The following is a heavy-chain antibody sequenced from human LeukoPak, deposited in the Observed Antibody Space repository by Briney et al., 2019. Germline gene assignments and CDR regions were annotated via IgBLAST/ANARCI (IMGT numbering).Heavy chain of an antibody. CDR1: GYTFTSYG. V-gene: IGHV7-4-1*02. CDR3: ARERVGAIPYYYYYGMDV. CDR2: INTNTGNP. J-gene: IGHJ6*02. D-gene: IGHD1-26*01. Sequence: ASVKVSCKASGYTFTSYGISWVRQAPGQGLEWMGWINTNTGNPTYAQGFTGRFVFSLDTSVSTAYLQISSLKAEDTAVYYCARERVGAIPYYYYYGMDVWGQGTTVTVSS.